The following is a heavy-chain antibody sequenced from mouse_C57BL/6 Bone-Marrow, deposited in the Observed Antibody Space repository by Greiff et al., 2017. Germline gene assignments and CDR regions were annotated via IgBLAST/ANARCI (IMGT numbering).Heavy chain of an antibody. Sequence: VQLQQSGAELVRPGASVKLSCTASGFTIKDYYMHWVKQRPEQGLEWIGWIDPENGDTEYASKFQGKATMTADTSSNTAYLQHSSLTSEDTAVYYCTTEGWLLPWYFDVWGTGTTVTVSS. V-gene: IGHV14-4*01. D-gene: IGHD2-3*01. CDR1: GFTIKDYY. CDR3: TTEGWLLPWYFDV. J-gene: IGHJ1*03. CDR2: IDPENGDT.